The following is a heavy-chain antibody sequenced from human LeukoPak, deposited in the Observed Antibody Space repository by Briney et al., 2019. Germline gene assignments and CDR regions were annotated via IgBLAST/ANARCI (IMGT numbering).Heavy chain of an antibody. CDR1: GFTFSSYG. D-gene: IGHD2-2*01. V-gene: IGHV3-33*01. CDR3: ARGLGMGVVPAAILDY. Sequence: QPGRSLRLSCVASGFTFSSYGMHWVRQAPGKGLEWLAVIWYDGSDTYYADSVEGRFTISRDNSKYTVYLQMNSLRDEDTAVYYCARGLGMGVVPAAILDYWGQGTLVTVSS. J-gene: IGHJ4*02. CDR2: IWYDGSDT.